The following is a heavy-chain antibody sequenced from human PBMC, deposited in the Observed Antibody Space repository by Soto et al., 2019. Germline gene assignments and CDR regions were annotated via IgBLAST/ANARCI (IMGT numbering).Heavy chain of an antibody. D-gene: IGHD3-22*01. CDR3: ASTHEPYDSSGYYPLDFDY. CDR2: ISYDGSNK. V-gene: IGHV3-30-3*01. Sequence: PGGSLRLSCAASGFTFSSYAMHWFRQAPGKGLEWVAVISYDGSNKYYADSVKGRFTISRDNSKNTLYLQMNSLRAEDTAVYYCASTHEPYDSSGYYPLDFDYWGQGTLVTVSS. J-gene: IGHJ4*02. CDR1: GFTFSSYA.